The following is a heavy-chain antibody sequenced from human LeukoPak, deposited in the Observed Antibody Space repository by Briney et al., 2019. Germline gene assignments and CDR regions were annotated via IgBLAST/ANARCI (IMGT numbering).Heavy chain of an antibody. D-gene: IGHD6-13*01. CDR1: GGSISSSNW. Sequence: SETLSLTCTVSGGSISSSNWWSWVRQPPGKGLEWIGEIYHSGSTNYNPSLKSRVTISVDKSKNQFSLKLSSVTAADTAVYYCARSSSSWYPYYFDYWGQGTLVTVSS. CDR3: ARSSSSWYPYYFDY. CDR2: IYHSGST. J-gene: IGHJ4*02. V-gene: IGHV4-4*02.